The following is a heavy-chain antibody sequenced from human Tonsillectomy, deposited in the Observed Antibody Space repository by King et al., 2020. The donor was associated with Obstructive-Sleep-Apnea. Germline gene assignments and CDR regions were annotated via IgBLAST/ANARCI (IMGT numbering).Heavy chain of an antibody. V-gene: IGHV2-26*01. Sequence: LTLKESGPVLVKPTETLTLTCTVSGFSLSNARMGVSWIRQPPGKALEWLAHIFSNDEKSYSTSLKIRLTISKDTSKSQVVLTMTNMDPVDTATYYCARIWAVAGPRYFDLWGRGTLVTVSS. CDR3: ARIWAVAGPRYFDL. CDR2: IFSNDEK. CDR1: GFSLSNARMG. D-gene: IGHD6-19*01. J-gene: IGHJ2*01.